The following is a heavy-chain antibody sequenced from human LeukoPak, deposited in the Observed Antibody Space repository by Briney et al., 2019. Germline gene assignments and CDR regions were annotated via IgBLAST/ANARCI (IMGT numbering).Heavy chain of an antibody. CDR2: INSDGSST. J-gene: IGHJ3*02. D-gene: IGHD1-20*01. CDR3: ARGSDNWNPRDAFAI. CDR1: GFTFSSYW. Sequence: PGGSLRLSCAASGFTFSSYWMHWVRQAPGKGLVWVSRINSDGSSTSYADSVKGRFTISRDNAKNTLYLQMNSLRAEDTAVYYCARGSDNWNPRDAFAIWGQGTMVTVSS. V-gene: IGHV3-74*01.